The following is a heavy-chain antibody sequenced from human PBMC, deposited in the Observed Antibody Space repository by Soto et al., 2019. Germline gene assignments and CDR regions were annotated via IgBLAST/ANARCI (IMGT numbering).Heavy chain of an antibody. Sequence: SETLSLTCAVYGESFSGYIWTWIRQTPGKGLQWIGQINHSGSAYYNPSLKSRVTISVHTSNSQFSLELGSVTAADTAVYSCARTPWDGYTGYYFDYWGQGTLVTVSS. CDR1: GESFSGYI. CDR2: INHSGSA. J-gene: IGHJ4*02. V-gene: IGHV4-34*01. CDR3: ARTPWDGYTGYYFDY. D-gene: IGHD5-18*01.